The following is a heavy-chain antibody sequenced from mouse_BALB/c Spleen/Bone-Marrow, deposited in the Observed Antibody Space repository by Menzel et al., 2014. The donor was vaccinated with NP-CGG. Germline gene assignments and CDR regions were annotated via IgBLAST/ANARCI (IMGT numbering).Heavy chain of an antibody. CDR2: INSNGGST. Sequence: EVQGVESGGGLVQPGGSLKLSCAASGFTFSSYGMSWVRQTPDKRLELVATINSNGGSTYYPDSVKGRFTISRDNAKNTLYLQMSSLKSEDTAMYYCARERDGYFRDAMDYRGQGTSVTVSS. V-gene: IGHV5-6-3*01. J-gene: IGHJ4*01. CDR3: ARERDGYFRDAMDY. D-gene: IGHD2-3*01. CDR1: GFTFSSYG.